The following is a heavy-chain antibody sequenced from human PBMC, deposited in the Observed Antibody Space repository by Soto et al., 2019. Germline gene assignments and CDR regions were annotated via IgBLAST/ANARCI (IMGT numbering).Heavy chain of an antibody. CDR2: ISYDGSNK. CDR1: GFTFSSYG. CDR3: ATTKGYCGGDCLGPFAY. Sequence: GGSLRLSCAASGFTFSSYGMHWVRQAPGKGLEWVAVISYDGSNKYYADSVKGRFTISRDNSKNTLYLQMNSLRAEDTAVYYCATTKGYCGGDCLGPFAYWGQGTLVTVSS. D-gene: IGHD2-21*02. V-gene: IGHV3-30*03. J-gene: IGHJ4*02.